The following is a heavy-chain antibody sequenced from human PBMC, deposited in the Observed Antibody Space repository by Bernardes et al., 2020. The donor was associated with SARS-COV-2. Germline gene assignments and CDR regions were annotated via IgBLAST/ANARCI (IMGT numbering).Heavy chain of an antibody. CDR2: INTGTGNT. D-gene: IGHD2-8*01. V-gene: IGHV1-3*04. CDR3: ARGYCSDGVCHYFGMDV. J-gene: IGHJ6*02. CDR1: GYTFTKYA. Sequence: ASVKVSCKASGYTFTKYAMNWVRQVPGQRLEWMGWINTGTGNTEYSQMFQGRVTITSDTPASTVYMELSSLRSEDTAVYYCARGYCSDGVCHYFGMDVWGQGTTVTASS.